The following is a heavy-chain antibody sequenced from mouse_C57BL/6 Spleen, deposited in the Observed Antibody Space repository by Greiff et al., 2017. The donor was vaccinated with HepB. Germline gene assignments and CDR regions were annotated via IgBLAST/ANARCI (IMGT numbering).Heavy chain of an antibody. J-gene: IGHJ2*01. CDR1: GFNIKDYY. CDR3: TTETTVVAGNFDY. D-gene: IGHD1-1*01. Sequence: VQLQQSGAELVRPGASVKLSCTASGFNIKDYYMHWVKQRPEQGLEWIGRIDPEDGDTEYAPKFQGKATMTADTSSNTASLQLSSLTSEDTAVYYCTTETTVVAGNFDYWGQGTTRTVSS. CDR2: IDPEDGDT. V-gene: IGHV14-1*01.